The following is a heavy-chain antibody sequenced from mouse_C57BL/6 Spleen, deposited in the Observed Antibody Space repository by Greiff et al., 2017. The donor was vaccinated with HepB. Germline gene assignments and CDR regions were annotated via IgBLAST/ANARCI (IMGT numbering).Heavy chain of an antibody. CDR3: ARDYGNAYWYFDV. V-gene: IGHV1-82*01. D-gene: IGHD2-1*01. CDR2: IYPGDGDT. Sequence: QVQLQQSGPELVKPGASVKISCKASGYAFSSSWMNWVKQRPGKGLEWIGRIYPGDGDTNYNGKFKGKATLTADKSSSTAYMQLSSLTSEDSAVYFCARDYGNAYWYFDVWGTGTTVTVSS. J-gene: IGHJ1*03. CDR1: GYAFSSSW.